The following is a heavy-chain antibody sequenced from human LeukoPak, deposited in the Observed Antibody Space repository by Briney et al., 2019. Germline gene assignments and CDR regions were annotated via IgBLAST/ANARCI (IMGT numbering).Heavy chain of an antibody. CDR3: AREFSGYIDF. CDR2: INPSGGGT. J-gene: IGHJ4*02. Sequence: GASVKVSCKASGYTFINYYMHWVRRAPGQGLEWVGIINPSGGGTSYAQKFQGRVTMTRDTSTSTVYMEVSSLRSEDTAVYYCAREFSGYIDFWGQGTLVTVSS. D-gene: IGHD1-26*01. V-gene: IGHV1-46*01. CDR1: GYTFINYY.